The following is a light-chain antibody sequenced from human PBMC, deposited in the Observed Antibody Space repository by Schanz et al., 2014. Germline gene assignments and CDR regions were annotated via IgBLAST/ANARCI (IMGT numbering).Light chain of an antibody. Sequence: QSVLTQPPSVSGAPGQRVTISCTGSSSNIGAGYDVHWYQQLPGTAPKVLIFGNINRPSGVPDRFSGSKSGTSASLAITGLQAEDEADYYCQSYDTSLSGYVFGTGTKLTVL. CDR1: SSNIGAGYD. V-gene: IGLV1-40*01. CDR2: GNI. J-gene: IGLJ1*01. CDR3: QSYDTSLSGYV.